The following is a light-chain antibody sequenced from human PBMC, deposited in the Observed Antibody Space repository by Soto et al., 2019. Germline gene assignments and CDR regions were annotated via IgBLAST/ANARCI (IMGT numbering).Light chain of an antibody. CDR1: QTVSSY. CDR2: DAS. J-gene: IGKJ2*01. CDR3: QHRTNWPRYA. V-gene: IGKV3-11*01. Sequence: EIVLTQSPVTLSLSPGERATLSCRASQTVSSYLAWYQQNPGQAPGLLIYDASNRATGVPASFTGSGSGTDFALTISILEPDALAVYDCQHRTNWPRYAFGQGTKLEIK.